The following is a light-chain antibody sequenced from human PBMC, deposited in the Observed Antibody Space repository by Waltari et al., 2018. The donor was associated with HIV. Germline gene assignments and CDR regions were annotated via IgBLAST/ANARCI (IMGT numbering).Light chain of an antibody. CDR1: QSMAIY. V-gene: IGKV1-39*01. CDR2: AAS. Sequence: DSHVTQSPSSLSASIGIRVTITCRSSQSMAIYLNWYQQKPGKAAKLLIYAASSLQSAVPSRFSGSGSGTDFTLTISRLQAEDFATYSCHKTYTSPWTFGQGTKVEI. J-gene: IGKJ1*01. CDR3: HKTYTSPWT.